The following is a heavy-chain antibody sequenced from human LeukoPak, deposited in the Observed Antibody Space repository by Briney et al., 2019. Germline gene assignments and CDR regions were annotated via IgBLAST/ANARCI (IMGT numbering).Heavy chain of an antibody. CDR2: INHSGNT. CDR3: ARGPGDSYGGLHQQNYEY. D-gene: IGHD5-18*01. CDR1: VGSFSGYY. J-gene: IGHJ4*02. Sequence: SETLSLTCAVNVGSFSGYYLSWSRQPPGKGLEWMGEINHSGNTRYNPSLKSRVTISLDTSKNQFSLRLSTVTGADTAVYFCARGPGDSYGGLHQQNYEYWGRGTLVTVSS. V-gene: IGHV4-34*01.